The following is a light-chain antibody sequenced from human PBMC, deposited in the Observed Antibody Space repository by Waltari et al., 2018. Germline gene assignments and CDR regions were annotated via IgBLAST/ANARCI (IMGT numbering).Light chain of an antibody. CDR1: KLGDKY. CDR3: QAWDSSTSV. CDR2: QDS. Sequence: SYELTQPPSVSVSPGQTASITCSGDKLGDKYACWYQQKPGQSPVLVIYQDSKRPTGIPERFSGSNSGNTATLTIRGTQAMDEADDYGQAWDSSTSVFGGGTKLTVL. V-gene: IGLV3-1*01. J-gene: IGLJ2*01.